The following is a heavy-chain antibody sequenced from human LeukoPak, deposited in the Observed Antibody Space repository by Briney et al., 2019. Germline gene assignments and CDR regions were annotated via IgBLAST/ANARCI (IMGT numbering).Heavy chain of an antibody. CDR3: ARASSSQRPNFDY. CDR1: GGSTTTSSYS. CDR2: IYYRGST. D-gene: IGHD6-13*01. V-gene: IGHV4-39*01. J-gene: IGHJ4*02. Sequence: SETLSLTCTVSGGSTTTSSYSWGWIRQPPGKGLEWIGSIYYRGSTYYNVSLKSRLTISVDTSKNQFSLKLSSVTAADTAVYYCARASSSQRPNFDYWGRGTQVTVSP.